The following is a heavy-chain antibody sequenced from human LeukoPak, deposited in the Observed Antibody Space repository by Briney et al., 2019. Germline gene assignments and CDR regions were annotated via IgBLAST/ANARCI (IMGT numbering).Heavy chain of an antibody. D-gene: IGHD2-2*01. Sequence: PSETLSLTCTVSGGSISSSSYYWGWIRQPPGKGLEWIGSIYYSGSTYYNPSLKSRVTISVDTSKNQFSLKLSSVTAADTAVYYCSVVDYYYYYMDVWGKGTTVTVSS. CDR2: IYYSGST. CDR1: GGSISSSSYY. J-gene: IGHJ6*03. V-gene: IGHV4-39*01. CDR3: SVVDYYYYYMDV.